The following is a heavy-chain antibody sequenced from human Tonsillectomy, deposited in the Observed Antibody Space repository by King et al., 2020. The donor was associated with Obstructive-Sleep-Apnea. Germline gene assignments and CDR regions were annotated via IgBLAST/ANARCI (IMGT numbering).Heavy chain of an antibody. J-gene: IGHJ2*01. V-gene: IGHV3-7*03. D-gene: IGHD2-2*01. CDR1: GFTFSSHW. CDR3: ARIRGHCSTTRCYAQGYFDL. Sequence: VQLVESGGDLVQPGGSLRLSCGASGFTFSSHWMSWVRQAPGKGLEWVANMKQDGSEINYLDSVKGRFTISRDNAKNSRYLQMNSLRAEDTAVYYCARIRGHCSTTRCYAQGYFDLWGRGTLVTVSS. CDR2: MKQDGSEI.